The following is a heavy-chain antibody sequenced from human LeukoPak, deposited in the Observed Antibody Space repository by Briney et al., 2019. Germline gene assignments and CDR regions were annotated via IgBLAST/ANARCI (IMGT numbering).Heavy chain of an antibody. D-gene: IGHD3-9*01. J-gene: IGHJ4*02. Sequence: PSETLSLTCTVSGGSISSSSYYWGWIRQPPGKGLEWIGSIYYSGSTHYNPSLKSRVTISVDTSKNQFSLKLSSVTAADTAVYYCARYNYDILTGYYFDYWGQGTLVTVSS. CDR1: GGSISSSSYY. CDR2: IYYSGST. CDR3: ARYNYDILTGYYFDY. V-gene: IGHV4-39*01.